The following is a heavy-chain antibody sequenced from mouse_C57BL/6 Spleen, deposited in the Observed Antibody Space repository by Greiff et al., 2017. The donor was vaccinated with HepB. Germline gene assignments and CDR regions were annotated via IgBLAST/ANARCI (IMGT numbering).Heavy chain of an antibody. D-gene: IGHD4-1*01. CDR3: ARGLGY. CDR2: INPNNGGT. V-gene: IGHV1-26*01. J-gene: IGHJ2*01. CDR1: GYTFTDYY. Sequence: EVQLQQSGPELVKPGASVKISCKASGYTFTDYYMNWVKQSHGKSLEWIGDINPNNGGTSYNQKFKGKATLTVDKSSSTAYMELRSLTSEDSAVYYCARGLGYWGRGTTLTVSS.